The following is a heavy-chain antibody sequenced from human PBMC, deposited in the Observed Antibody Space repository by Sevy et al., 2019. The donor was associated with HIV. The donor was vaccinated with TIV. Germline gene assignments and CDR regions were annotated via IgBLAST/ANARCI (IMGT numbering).Heavy chain of an antibody. CDR1: GFTFSSYA. D-gene: IGHD3-3*01. Sequence: GGSLRLSCAASGFTFSSYAMHWVRQAPGKGLEWVAVISYDGSNKYYADSVKGRFTISRDNSKNTLYLQMNSLRAEDTAVYYCARVGSRYDFWSGYYGMDVWGQRTTVTVSS. CDR2: ISYDGSNK. J-gene: IGHJ6*02. V-gene: IGHV3-30*04. CDR3: ARVGSRYDFWSGYYGMDV.